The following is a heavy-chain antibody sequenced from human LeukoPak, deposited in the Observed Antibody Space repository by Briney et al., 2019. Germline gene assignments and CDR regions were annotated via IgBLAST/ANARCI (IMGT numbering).Heavy chain of an antibody. D-gene: IGHD2-15*01. CDR3: AREGYCSGGSCYSRWFDP. J-gene: IGHJ5*02. CDR1: GGTFSIYA. Sequence: SVKVSCTASGGTFSIYAISWVRQAPGQGLEWMGGIIPIFGTANYAQKFQGRVTITADESTSTAYMELSSLRSEDTAVYYCAREGYCSGGSCYSRWFDPWGQGTLVTVS. CDR2: IIPIFGTA. V-gene: IGHV1-69*01.